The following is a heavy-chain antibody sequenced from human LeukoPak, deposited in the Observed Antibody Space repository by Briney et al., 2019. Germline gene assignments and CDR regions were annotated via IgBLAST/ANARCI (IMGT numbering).Heavy chain of an antibody. J-gene: IGHJ5*02. CDR1: GFTFSNYW. V-gene: IGHV3-74*01. D-gene: IGHD6-19*01. CDR2: IKDDGSGP. CDR3: AKDLSRAVAADWFDP. Sequence: GGSLRLSCEASGFTFSNYWMHWVRQVPGKGLVWVSRIKDDGSGPNYADPVKGRFTISRDNSKNTLYLQMTNLRAADTAVYYCAKDLSRAVAADWFDPWDQGSLVTVSS.